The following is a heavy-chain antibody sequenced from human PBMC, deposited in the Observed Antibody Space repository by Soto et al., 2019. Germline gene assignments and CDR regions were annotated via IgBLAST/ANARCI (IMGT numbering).Heavy chain of an antibody. J-gene: IGHJ5*02. CDR2: IWYDGTKK. CDR1: GFSLRTYG. CDR3: ARDVITAVAGRVNWFDP. V-gene: IGHV3-33*01. Sequence: GGSLRLSCSASGFSLRTYGMHWLRRAPGKGLEWVAFIWYDGTKKFYANSVKGRSTISKDNSNNILYLQMSGLRVEDTAVYYCARDVITAVAGRVNWFDPWGQGTLVTVYS. D-gene: IGHD6-19*01.